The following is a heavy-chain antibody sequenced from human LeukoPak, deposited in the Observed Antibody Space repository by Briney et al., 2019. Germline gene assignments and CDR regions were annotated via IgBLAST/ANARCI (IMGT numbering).Heavy chain of an antibody. V-gene: IGHV4-34*01. CDR1: GGSFSSYY. D-gene: IGHD2-15*01. CDR2: INHSGST. Sequence: SETLSLTCAVYGGSFSSYYWSWIRQPPGKGLEWIGEINHSGSTNYNPSLKSRVTISVDTSKNQFSLKLSSVTAADTAVYYCARGGYCSGGSCYSVLDYYYYGMDVWGQGTTVTVSS. CDR3: ARGGYCSGGSCYSVLDYYYYGMDV. J-gene: IGHJ6*02.